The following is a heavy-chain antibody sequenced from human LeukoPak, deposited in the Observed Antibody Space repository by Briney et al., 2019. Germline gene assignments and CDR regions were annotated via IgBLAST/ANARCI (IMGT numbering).Heavy chain of an antibody. CDR2: INPTGDST. CDR1: GYTFTNNY. D-gene: IGHD5/OR15-5a*01. V-gene: IGHV1-46*01. Sequence: GASVKVSCKASGYTFTNNYMHWVRQAPGHGLEWMGLINPTGDSTAYAQKFQGRVTMTRDTSISTAYVELSSLRSDDTAVYYCARDRLRYFDYWGQGTLVTVSS. CDR3: ARDRLRYFDY. J-gene: IGHJ4*02.